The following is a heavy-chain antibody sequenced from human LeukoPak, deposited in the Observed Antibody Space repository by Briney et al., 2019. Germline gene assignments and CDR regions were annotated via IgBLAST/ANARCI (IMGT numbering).Heavy chain of an antibody. CDR1: GGTFSSYA. CDR3: AREINQKDTAVVPGAFDI. D-gene: IGHD5-18*01. Sequence: SVKVSCKASGGTFSSYAISWVRQAPGQGLEDWGGIIPIFGTANYAQKFQARVTITADESTSTAYMGLSSLRSEDTAVYYCAREINQKDTAVVPGAFDIWGQGTMVTVSS. CDR2: IIPIFGTA. J-gene: IGHJ3*02. V-gene: IGHV1-69*01.